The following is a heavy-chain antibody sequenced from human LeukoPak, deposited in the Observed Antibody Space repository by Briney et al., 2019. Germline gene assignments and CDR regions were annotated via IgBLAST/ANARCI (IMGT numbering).Heavy chain of an antibody. J-gene: IGHJ4*02. D-gene: IGHD3-16*01. CDR2: INYYGKT. CDR3: GRSAGFVHFDH. V-gene: IGHV4-39*07. CDR1: GGSISSYY. Sequence: SETLSLTCTVSGGSISSYYWSWIRQPPGKGLEWIGSINYYGKTYYNPSVQSRVTISVDTSKNQFSLMVRSVTAADTAVYYCGRSAGFVHFDHWGQGTLVTVTS.